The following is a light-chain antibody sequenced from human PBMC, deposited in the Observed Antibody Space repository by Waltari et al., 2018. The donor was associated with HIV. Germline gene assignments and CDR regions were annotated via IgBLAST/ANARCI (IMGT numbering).Light chain of an antibody. CDR1: SPNTRHQA. CDR3: AAWDDSLNGVV. V-gene: IGLV1-36*01. J-gene: IGLJ2*01. CDR2: YDD. Sequence: QSVLTQPPSVSEAPRQRVTISCSGSSPNTRHQALTFYQQLPGKPPKLLLYYDDLLASGVSDRFSGSKSGTSASLAISGLQSEDEYDYYCAAWDDSLNGVVFGGGTKLTVL.